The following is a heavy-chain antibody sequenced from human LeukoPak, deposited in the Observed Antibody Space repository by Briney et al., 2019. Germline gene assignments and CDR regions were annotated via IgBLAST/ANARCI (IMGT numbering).Heavy chain of an antibody. CDR3: ARDPHIAAAGYNWFDP. CDR1: GYTFTSYG. Sequence: GASVKVSCKASGYTFTSYGISWVRQAPGQGLEWMGWIRAYNGNTNYAQKLQGRVTITTDTSTSTAYMELRSLRSDDTAVYYCARDPHIAAAGYNWFDPWGQGTLVTVSS. V-gene: IGHV1-18*04. CDR2: IRAYNGNT. J-gene: IGHJ5*02. D-gene: IGHD6-13*01.